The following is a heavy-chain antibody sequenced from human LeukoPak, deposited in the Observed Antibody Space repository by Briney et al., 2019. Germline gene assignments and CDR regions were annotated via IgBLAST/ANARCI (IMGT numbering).Heavy chain of an antibody. D-gene: IGHD2-15*01. Sequence: PGGSLRLSCAAPGFTFIHNAMNWVRQAPGKGLEWVSGISGNGISTYYADSVKGRFTISRDNSKNTLYLQMNSLRAEDTAIYYCTKDPGFFQGDSEDWFDPWGQGTLVTVSS. J-gene: IGHJ5*02. V-gene: IGHV3-23*01. CDR3: TKDPGFFQGDSEDWFDP. CDR1: GFTFIHNA. CDR2: ISGNGIST.